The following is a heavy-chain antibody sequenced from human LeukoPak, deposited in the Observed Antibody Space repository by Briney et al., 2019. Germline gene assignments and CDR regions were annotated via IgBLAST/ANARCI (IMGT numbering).Heavy chain of an antibody. CDR1: GFTFSSFG. V-gene: IGHV3-33*01. CDR3: ARQQKRDGYNPLNWSDP. Sequence: GRSLRLSCAASGFTFSSFGMHWVRQAPGKGLEWVAVIWYDGSNEYYADSVKGRFTISRDNSKNTLYLQMNSLRAEDTAVYYCARQQKRDGYNPLNWSDPWGQGTLVTVSS. CDR2: IWYDGSNE. J-gene: IGHJ5*02. D-gene: IGHD5-24*01.